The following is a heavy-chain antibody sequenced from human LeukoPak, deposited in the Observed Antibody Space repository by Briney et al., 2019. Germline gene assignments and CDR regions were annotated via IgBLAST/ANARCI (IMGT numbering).Heavy chain of an antibody. CDR2: INTNTGNP. Sequence: GASVTASCKASGYTFTSYAMNWVRQAPGQGPEWMGWINTNTGNPTYAQGFTGRFVFSLDTSVSTAYLQISSLKAEDTAVYYCARDTSIVGATFDYWGREPWSPSPQ. V-gene: IGHV7-4-1*02. CDR1: GYTFTSYA. J-gene: IGHJ4*02. CDR3: ARDTSIVGATFDY. D-gene: IGHD1-26*01.